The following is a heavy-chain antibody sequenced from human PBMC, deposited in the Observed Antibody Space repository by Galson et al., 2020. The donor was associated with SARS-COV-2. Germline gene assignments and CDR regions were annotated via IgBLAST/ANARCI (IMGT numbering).Heavy chain of an antibody. V-gene: IGHV3-23*01. CDR1: AFTFTNYA. J-gene: IGHJ4*02. CDR2: IDYSGGST. CDR3: ATQPRPVSGVAIPLGEY. D-gene: IGHD3-3*01. Sequence: GGSLRLSCEASAFTFTNYAMTWVRQAPGRGLEWVSAIDYSGGSTYYADSVKGRFTISRDNSKNMLYLQMSSLRADDTAVYYCATQPRPVSGVAIPLGEYWGQGTLVTVSS.